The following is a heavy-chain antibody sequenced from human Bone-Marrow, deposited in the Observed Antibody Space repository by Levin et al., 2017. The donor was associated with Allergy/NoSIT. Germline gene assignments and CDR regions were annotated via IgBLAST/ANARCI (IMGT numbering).Heavy chain of an antibody. V-gene: IGHV1-69*13. CDR1: GDSFPHRG. CDR3: AREDQRHLQEGGSVWTFGS. D-gene: IGHD2-2*01. CDR2: IIPSFGTP. J-gene: IGHJ5*01. Sequence: VASVKVSCKVSGDSFPHRGISWVRQAPGQGLQWLGGIIPSFGTPVYARTFEGRVTITADESTNTVYLELRSLRNDDSAIYYCAREDQRHLQEGGSVWTFGSWGQGTLVTVSS.